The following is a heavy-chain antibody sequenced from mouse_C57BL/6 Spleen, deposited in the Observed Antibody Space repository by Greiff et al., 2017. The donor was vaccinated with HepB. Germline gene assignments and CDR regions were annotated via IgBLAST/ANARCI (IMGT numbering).Heavy chain of an antibody. J-gene: IGHJ3*01. CDR1: GYSITSGYY. Sequence: ESGPGLVKPSQSLSLTCSVTGYSITSGYYWNWIRQFPGNKLEWMGYISYDGSNNYNPSLKNRNSITRDTSKNQFFLKLNSVNTEDTATYYCARGGAAQASWCAYWGQGTLVTVSA. CDR2: ISYDGSN. V-gene: IGHV3-6*01. D-gene: IGHD3-2*02. CDR3: ARGGAAQASWCAY.